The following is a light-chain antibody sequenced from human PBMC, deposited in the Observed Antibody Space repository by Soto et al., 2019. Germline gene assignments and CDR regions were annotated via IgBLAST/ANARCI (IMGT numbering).Light chain of an antibody. V-gene: IGLV8-61*01. Sequence: QTVVTQEPSFSVSPGGTVTLTCALSSGSVSISYYPSWYQQTPGQAPRTLICNTNTRSSGVPDRFSGSILGNKAALTITGAQADDEGDDYCVFYFGGGILVFGGGTKVTVL. CDR2: NTN. CDR1: SGSVSISYY. CDR3: VFYFGGGILV. J-gene: IGLJ3*02.